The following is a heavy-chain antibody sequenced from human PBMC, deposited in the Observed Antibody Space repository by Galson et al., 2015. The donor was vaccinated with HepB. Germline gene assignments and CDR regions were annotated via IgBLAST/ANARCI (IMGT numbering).Heavy chain of an antibody. J-gene: IGHJ4*02. V-gene: IGHV3-48*01. CDR3: ARAQRHYSDTSGYFYFDS. CDR1: GFTFSSYS. CDR2: IISSSDTI. D-gene: IGHD3-22*01. Sequence: SLRLSCAASGFTFSSYSMNWVRQAPGKGLEWVSYIISSSDTIYYADSVKGRFTISRDNAKNSLYLQMNSLRAEDTAVYYCARAQRHYSDTSGYFYFDSWGQGTLVTVSS.